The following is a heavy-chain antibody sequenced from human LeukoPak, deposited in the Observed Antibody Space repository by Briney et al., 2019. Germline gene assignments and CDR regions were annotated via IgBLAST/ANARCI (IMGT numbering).Heavy chain of an antibody. J-gene: IGHJ5*02. Sequence: ASVKVSCRASGYTFTSYYMHWVRQAPGQGGEWMGIINPSGGSTSYAQKFQGRVTMTRDTSTSTVYMELSSLTSEDTAVYYCARPSYCVADNCGYWLDPWGPGTLVTVSS. CDR3: ARPSYCVADNCGYWLDP. CDR2: INPSGGST. CDR1: GYTFTSYY. V-gene: IGHV1-46*01. D-gene: IGHD2-21*01.